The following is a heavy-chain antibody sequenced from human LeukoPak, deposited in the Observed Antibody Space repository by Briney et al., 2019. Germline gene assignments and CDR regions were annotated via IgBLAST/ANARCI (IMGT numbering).Heavy chain of an antibody. J-gene: IGHJ5*02. CDR3: AREPPTQGITMVRGPSNWFDP. CDR1: GGSISSGSYY. Sequence: SETLSLTCTVSGGSISSGSYYWSWIRQPAGKGLEWIGRIYTSGSTNYNPSLKSRVTISVDTSKNQFSLKLSSVTAADTAVYYCAREPPTQGITMVRGPSNWFDPWGQGTLVTVSS. CDR2: IYTSGST. D-gene: IGHD3-10*01. V-gene: IGHV4-61*02.